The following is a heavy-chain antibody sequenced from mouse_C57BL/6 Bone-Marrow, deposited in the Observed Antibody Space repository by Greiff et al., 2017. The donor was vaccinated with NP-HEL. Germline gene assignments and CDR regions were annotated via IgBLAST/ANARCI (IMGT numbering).Heavy chain of an antibody. J-gene: IGHJ3*01. V-gene: IGHV5-4*01. Sequence: EVQVVESGGGLVKPGGSLKLSCAASGFTFSSYAMSWVRQTPEKRLEWVATISDGGSYTYYPDNVKGRFTIARDNAKNNLYLQMSHLKSEDTAMYYCARGQLRLRKAWFAYWGQGTLVTVSA. D-gene: IGHD3-2*02. CDR1: GFTFSSYA. CDR2: ISDGGSYT. CDR3: ARGQLRLRKAWFAY.